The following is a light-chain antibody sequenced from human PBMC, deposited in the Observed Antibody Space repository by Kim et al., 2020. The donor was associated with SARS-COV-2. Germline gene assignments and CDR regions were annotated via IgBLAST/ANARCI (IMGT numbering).Light chain of an antibody. CDR1: SSDVGGYNY. CDR3: CSYAGSYTVV. Sequence: GKSVTVSCTGASSDVGGYNYVSWYQQHPGKAPKLMIYEVSKRPSGVPDRFSGSKSGNTASLTISGLQAEDEADYYCCSYAGSYTVVFGGGTQLTVL. J-gene: IGLJ2*01. V-gene: IGLV2-11*01. CDR2: EVS.